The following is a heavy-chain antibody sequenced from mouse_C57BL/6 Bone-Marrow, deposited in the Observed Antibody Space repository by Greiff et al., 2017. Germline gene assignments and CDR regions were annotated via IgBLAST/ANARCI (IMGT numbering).Heavy chain of an antibody. J-gene: IGHJ2*01. D-gene: IGHD2-4*01. CDR2: IRYDGSN. V-gene: IGHV3-6*01. CDR3: SGEVWDYDDAFDY. Sequence: EVKLEESGPGLVKPSQSLSLSCSVTGYSITSGYYWNWIRQFPGNKLELVGYIRYDGSNNYNPSLKNRSSITRDTSKNQLFLTLNSVTTENTATYACSGEVWDYDDAFDYWGQGTTLTVSS. CDR1: GYSITSGYY.